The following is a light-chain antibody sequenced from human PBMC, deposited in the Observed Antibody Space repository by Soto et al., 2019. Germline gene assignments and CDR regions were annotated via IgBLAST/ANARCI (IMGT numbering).Light chain of an antibody. CDR3: QQRYTWPPIT. V-gene: IGKV3-11*01. J-gene: IGKJ5*01. Sequence: EIVMTQSPATLSVSPGETATLSCRASQSVSGKLAWFQQKPGQAPRLLIYDASNRATGIPARFSGAGSGTDFTPTISSLEPEDFAVYYCQQRYTWPPITFGQGTRLEIK. CDR1: QSVSGK. CDR2: DAS.